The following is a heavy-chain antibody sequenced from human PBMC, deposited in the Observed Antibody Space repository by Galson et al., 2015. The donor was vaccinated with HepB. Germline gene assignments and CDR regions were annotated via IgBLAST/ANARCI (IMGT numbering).Heavy chain of an antibody. D-gene: IGHD3-10*01. CDR3: AGHGYYYGSGSPRADAFDI. J-gene: IGHJ3*02. CDR1: GFTVSSNY. V-gene: IGHV3-66*04. CDR2: FYSGSST. Sequence: LRLSCAASGFTVSSNYMSWVRQTPGMGLEWVSVFYSGSSTYYADSVKGRFTISRDNSKNTLYLQMNSLRAEDTAVYYCAGHGYYYGSGSPRADAFDIWGQGRMVTVSS.